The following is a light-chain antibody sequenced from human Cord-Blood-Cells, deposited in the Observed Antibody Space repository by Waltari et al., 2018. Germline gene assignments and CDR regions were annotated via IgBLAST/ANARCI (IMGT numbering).Light chain of an antibody. J-gene: IGKJ2*03. CDR3: QQYYSTPYS. CDR2: WAS. CDR1: QSVVYSATNKNY. Sequence: DIVMAQSPDSLDVSLGARATINCKSSQSVVYSATNKNYLAWYQQKPGQPPKLLIYWASTRESGVRDRFSARGSGTDLTLTISSLLAEDVAGYCCQQYYSTPYSFGQGTKLEIK. V-gene: IGKV4-1*01.